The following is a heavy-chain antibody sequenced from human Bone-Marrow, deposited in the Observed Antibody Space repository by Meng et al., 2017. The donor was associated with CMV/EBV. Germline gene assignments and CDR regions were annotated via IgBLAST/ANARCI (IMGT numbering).Heavy chain of an antibody. CDR1: GGSISSSSYY. V-gene: IGHV4-61*05. CDR3: ARAGGD. D-gene: IGHD3-16*01. J-gene: IGHJ4*02. CDR2: IYYSGST. Sequence: GSLRLSCTVSGGSISSSSYYWGWIRQPPGKGLEWIGYIYYSGSTNYNPSLKSRVTMTRDTSISTAYMELSRLRSDDTAVYYCARAGGDWGQGTLVTVSS.